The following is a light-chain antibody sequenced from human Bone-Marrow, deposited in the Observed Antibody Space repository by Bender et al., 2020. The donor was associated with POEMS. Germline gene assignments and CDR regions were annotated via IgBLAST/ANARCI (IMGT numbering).Light chain of an antibody. CDR1: SSDVGGSNY. Sequence: QSALTQPRSVSGSPGQSVTISCTGSSSDVGGSNYVSWYQQHPGKAPKLMIYDVGKRPSGVSDRFTGSKSGNTASLTISGLQAEDEADYYCSSYTSSSTLVFGGGTKLTVL. CDR3: SSYTSSSTLV. J-gene: IGLJ2*01. V-gene: IGLV2-11*01. CDR2: DVG.